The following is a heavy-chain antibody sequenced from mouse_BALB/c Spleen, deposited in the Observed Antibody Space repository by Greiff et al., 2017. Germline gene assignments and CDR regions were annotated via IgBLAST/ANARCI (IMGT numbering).Heavy chain of an antibody. D-gene: IGHD2-1*01. CDR1: GYTFTSYW. Sequence: QVQLQQSGAELVKPGASVKLSCKASGYTFTSYWMHWVKQRPGQGLEWIGEINPSNGRTNYNEKFKSKATLTVDKSSSTAYMQLSSLTSEDSAVYYCARWGGNPDYWGQGTTLTVSS. CDR2: INPSNGRT. CDR3: ARWGGNPDY. J-gene: IGHJ2*01. V-gene: IGHV1S81*02.